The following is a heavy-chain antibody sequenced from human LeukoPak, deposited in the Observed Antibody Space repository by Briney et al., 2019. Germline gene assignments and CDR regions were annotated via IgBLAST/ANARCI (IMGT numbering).Heavy chain of an antibody. CDR1: GFTFSRNA. Sequence: GGSLRLSCAASGFTFSRNAMNWVRQAPGKGLEWVANIKEDGSEKYYLDSVKGRFTISRDNAKNSLHLQINSLRVEDTAVYYCARNSFAELMLLGSAYGMNVWGQGTTVIVSS. CDR2: IKEDGSEK. CDR3: ARNSFAELMLLGSAYGMNV. V-gene: IGHV3-7*01. D-gene: IGHD2-8*01. J-gene: IGHJ6*02.